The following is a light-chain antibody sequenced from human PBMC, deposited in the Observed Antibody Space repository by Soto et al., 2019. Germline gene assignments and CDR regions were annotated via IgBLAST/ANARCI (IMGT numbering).Light chain of an antibody. CDR1: QYINTR. CDR3: HQRQSWTRT. CDR2: QTS. J-gene: IGKJ1*01. V-gene: IGKV3-11*01. Sequence: EILLTQSPATLSSFPSDRFTLSCRASQYINTRLAWYQNRPGQAPRLLIYQTSLRAAGIPARFSASGSGTDFTITISDVQPEDFALYYCHQRQSWTRTFGQGTKVDIK.